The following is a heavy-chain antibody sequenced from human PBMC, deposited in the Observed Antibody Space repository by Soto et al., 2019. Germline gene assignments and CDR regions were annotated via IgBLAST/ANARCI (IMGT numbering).Heavy chain of an antibody. Sequence: GSVNVSCKAPGDTFTSYYMHWVRQAPGHGLEWMGVINPKCGSTRFAQKFQGRVTMTSGTSTSTVYVELSGLTSEDTGVYYCARSSGGVFGIVIDRTSWCAHSGEGNLVIVSP. CDR3: ARSSGGVFGIVIDRTSWCAH. V-gene: IGHV1-46*01. CDR2: INPKCGST. CDR1: GDTFTSYY. D-gene: IGHD3-3*01. J-gene: IGHJ4*02.